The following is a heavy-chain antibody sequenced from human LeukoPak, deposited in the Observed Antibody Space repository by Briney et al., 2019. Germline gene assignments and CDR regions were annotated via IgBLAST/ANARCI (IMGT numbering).Heavy chain of an antibody. CDR1: GGSISTSSYY. D-gene: IGHD2-2*01. Sequence: ASETLSLTCTVSGGSISTSSYYWGRIRQPPGKGLECIGNIYYSGSTYYNPSLKSRVTISVDTSKNQFSLKLSSVTAADTAVYYCARLARPNCSSTSCYSGHYYYYYYMDVWGKGTTVTISS. CDR3: ARLARPNCSSTSCYSGHYYYYYYMDV. J-gene: IGHJ6*03. CDR2: IYYSGST. V-gene: IGHV4-39*07.